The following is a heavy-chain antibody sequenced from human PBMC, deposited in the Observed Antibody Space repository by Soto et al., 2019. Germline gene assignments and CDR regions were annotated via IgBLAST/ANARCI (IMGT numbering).Heavy chain of an antibody. V-gene: IGHV5-51*01. D-gene: IGHD6-6*01. CDR2: IYPGDSDT. Sequence: GESLKISCKGSGYSFTSYWIGWVRQMPGKGLEWMGIIYPGDSDTSYSPSFQGQVTISADKSISTAYLQWSSLKASDTAMYYCASSEYSSSSGFGYWGQGTLVTVSS. CDR1: GYSFTSYW. J-gene: IGHJ4*02. CDR3: ASSEYSSSSGFGY.